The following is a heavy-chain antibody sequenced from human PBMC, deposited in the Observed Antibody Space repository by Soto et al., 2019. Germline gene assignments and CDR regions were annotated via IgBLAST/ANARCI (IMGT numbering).Heavy chain of an antibody. CDR2: INPSGGST. J-gene: IGHJ2*01. CDR3: AGARGYYAGRRGGYLYL. V-gene: IGHV1-46*01. CDR1: GYTFTSYY. Sequence: ASVKVSCKASGYTFTSYYMHWVRQAPGQGLEWMGIINPSGGSTSYAQKFQGRVTMTRDTSTSTVYMELSSLRTEGTAVYYCAGARGYYAGRRGGYLYLWGRGTLVTVAS. D-gene: IGHD3-3*01.